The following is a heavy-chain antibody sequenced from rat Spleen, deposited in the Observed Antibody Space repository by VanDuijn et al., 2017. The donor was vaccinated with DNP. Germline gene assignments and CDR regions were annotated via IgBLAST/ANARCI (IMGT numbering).Heavy chain of an antibody. V-gene: IGHV3-1*01. CDR2: ISYSGST. CDR1: AYSITTNY. CDR3: ASYYYDGYYHGAMDA. J-gene: IGHJ4*01. D-gene: IGHD1-12*03. Sequence: EVQLQESGPGLVKPSQSLSLTCSVTAYSITTNYWGWIRKFPGNKMEWVGHISYSGSTSYNPSLKSRISITRDTSKNQFFLHLNSVTTEDTATYYCASYYYDGYYHGAMDAWGQGTSVTVSS.